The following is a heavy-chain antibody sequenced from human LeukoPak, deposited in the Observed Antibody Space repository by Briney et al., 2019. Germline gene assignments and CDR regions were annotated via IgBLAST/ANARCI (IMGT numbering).Heavy chain of an antibody. CDR3: AKDAITRGYSYGQGADY. Sequence: GGSLRLSCAASGFTFDDYAMHWVRQAPGKGLEWISVISWDGGSTYYADSVKGRFTISRDNNKKSLYLQMNSLRAEDTALYYCAKDAITRGYSYGQGADYWGQGTLVTVSS. CDR2: ISWDGGST. CDR1: GFTFDDYA. V-gene: IGHV3-43D*03. J-gene: IGHJ4*02. D-gene: IGHD5-18*01.